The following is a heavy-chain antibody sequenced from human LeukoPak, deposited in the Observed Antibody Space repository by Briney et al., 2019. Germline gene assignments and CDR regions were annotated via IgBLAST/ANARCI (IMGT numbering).Heavy chain of an antibody. CDR1: GGSMSTYY. J-gene: IGHJ4*02. CDR2: IYDSLST. Sequence: PSETLSLTCTVSGGSMSTYYWSWIRQPPGKGLEWIGYIYDSLSTDYNPSLKSRVTISVDMSKNQFSLKLTSVTAADTAVYCCARRSWYVDYWGQGTLVTVSS. CDR3: ARRSWYVDY. V-gene: IGHV4-59*01. D-gene: IGHD6-13*01.